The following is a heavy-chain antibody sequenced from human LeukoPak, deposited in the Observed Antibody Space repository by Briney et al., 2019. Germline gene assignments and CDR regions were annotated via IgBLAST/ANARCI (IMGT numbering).Heavy chain of an antibody. J-gene: IGHJ4*02. D-gene: IGHD3-16*02. CDR2: ICYDGSNK. CDR3: AKDHDDYVWGSYRSGYYFDY. Sequence: GGSLRLSCAASGFTFSSYGMHWVRQAPGKGLEWVAVICYDGSNKYYADSVKGRFTISRDNSKNTLYLQMNSLRAEDTAVYYCAKDHDDYVWGSYRSGYYFDYWGQGTLVTVSS. CDR1: GFTFSSYG. V-gene: IGHV3-33*06.